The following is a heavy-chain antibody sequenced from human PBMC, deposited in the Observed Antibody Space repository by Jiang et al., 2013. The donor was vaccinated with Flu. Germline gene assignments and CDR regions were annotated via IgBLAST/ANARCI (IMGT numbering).Heavy chain of an antibody. CDR2: IIPILGIA. J-gene: IGHJ3*02. CDR1: GGTFSSYA. CDR3: ASASLTLFYAYDSSSKPTNDAFDI. Sequence: SGAEVKKPGSSVKVSCKASGGTFSSYAISWVRQAPGQGLEWMGRIIPILGIANYAQKFQGRVTITADKSTSTAYMELSSLRSEDTAVYYCASASLTLFYAYDSSSKPTNDAFDIWGQGTMVTVSS. D-gene: IGHD3-22*01. V-gene: IGHV1-69*04.